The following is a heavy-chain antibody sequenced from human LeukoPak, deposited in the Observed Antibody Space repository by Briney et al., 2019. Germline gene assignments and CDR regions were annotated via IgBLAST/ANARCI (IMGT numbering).Heavy chain of an antibody. Sequence: GESLKISCKASGYDFTKYWIGWVRQMPGKGLESMGLIYPGDSDIRYSPSFQGQVNVSVDKSISTAYLQWSSLKASDTAMYFCARFRSVGFSHCGQGTLVTVSS. V-gene: IGHV5-51*01. CDR3: ARFRSVGFSH. J-gene: IGHJ4*02. CDR1: GYDFTKYW. D-gene: IGHD4-23*01. CDR2: IYPGDSDI.